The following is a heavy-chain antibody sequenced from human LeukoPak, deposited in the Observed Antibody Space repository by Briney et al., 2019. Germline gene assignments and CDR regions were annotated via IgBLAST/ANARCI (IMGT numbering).Heavy chain of an antibody. Sequence: MTSETLSLTCTVSGGSISSYYWSWIRQPAGRGLEWIGRIYTSGSTNYNPSLKSRVTMSVDTSKNQFSLKLSSVTAADTAVYYCARCRPRYSSNHYYDYMDVWGKGTTVTVSS. CDR1: GGSISSYY. V-gene: IGHV4-4*07. J-gene: IGHJ6*03. D-gene: IGHD6-13*01. CDR2: IYTSGST. CDR3: ARCRPRYSSNHYYDYMDV.